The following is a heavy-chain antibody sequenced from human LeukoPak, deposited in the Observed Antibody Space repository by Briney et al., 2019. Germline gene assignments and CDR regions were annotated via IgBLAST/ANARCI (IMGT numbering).Heavy chain of an antibody. CDR2: IYYSGST. V-gene: IGHV4-39*01. D-gene: IGHD1-26*01. CDR3: AGAPDLDY. CDR1: GGSISSSSYY. Sequence: SETLSLTCTVSGGSISSSSYYWGWIRQPPGKGLEWIGRIYYSGSTYYTPSPKSQITISVDTSKNQFSLKLSSVTAADTAVYYCAGAPDLDYWGQGTLVTVSS. J-gene: IGHJ4*02.